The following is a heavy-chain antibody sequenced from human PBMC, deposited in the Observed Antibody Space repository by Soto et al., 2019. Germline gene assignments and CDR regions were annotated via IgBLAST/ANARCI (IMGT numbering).Heavy chain of an antibody. CDR3: ARDHGRDGRDLSWFDP. J-gene: IGHJ5*02. CDR1: GRSVSSGSYY. CDR2: IYYSGST. V-gene: IGHV4-61*01. Sequence: SLSCTVSGRSVSSGSYYWRWLRQPPGKGLEWIGYIYYSGSTSYNPSLKSRVTISVDTSRNQFSLTLIWVAAADTAVYYSARDHGRDGRDLSWFDPWGRGTLVTVSS. D-gene: IGHD2-15*01.